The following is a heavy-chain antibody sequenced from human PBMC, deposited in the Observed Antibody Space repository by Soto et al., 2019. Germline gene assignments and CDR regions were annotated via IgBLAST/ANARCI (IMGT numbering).Heavy chain of an antibody. J-gene: IGHJ4*02. CDR1: GFTFTSSA. CDR3: AADDGYRYYFDY. V-gene: IGHV1-58*01. CDR2: IVVGSGNT. Sequence: QMQLVQSGPEVKKPGTSVKVSCKASGFTFTSSAVQWVRQARGQRLEWIGWIVVGSGNTNYAQKFQERVTITRDMSTRTAYMELSSLRSEDTAVYYCAADDGYRYYFDYWGQGTLVTVSS. D-gene: IGHD5-12*01.